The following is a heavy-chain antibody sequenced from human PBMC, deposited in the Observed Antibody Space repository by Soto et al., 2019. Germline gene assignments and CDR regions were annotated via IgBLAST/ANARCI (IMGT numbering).Heavy chain of an antibody. V-gene: IGHV3-74*01. CDR1: GFTFSTYW. CDR3: ARSTWQHYFDY. Sequence: EVQLVESGGGLVQPGGSLRLSCAASGFTFSTYWMHWVRQAPGTGRVWVSRINSDGSITNYADSVKGRFSISRDNAKNTLYLQMNRLSAEDTAVYYCARSTWQHYFDYWGQGTLVTVSS. J-gene: IGHJ4*02. CDR2: INSDGSIT.